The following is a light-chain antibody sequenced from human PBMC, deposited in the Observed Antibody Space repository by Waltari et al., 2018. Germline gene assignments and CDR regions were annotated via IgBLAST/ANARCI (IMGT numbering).Light chain of an antibody. CDR3: QVWDRLSDHFV. J-gene: IGLJ1*01. CDR2: NDG. Sequence: SYVLTQSPSVSVDPGQTATISCEGDKIGSKTVHWYQQKAGQAPLVVVFNDGVRPSGIPDRFSGSHSGDTATLTIYTVEAGDEADYYCQVWDRLSDHFVFGTGTKAPVL. V-gene: IGLV3-21*02. CDR1: KIGSKT.